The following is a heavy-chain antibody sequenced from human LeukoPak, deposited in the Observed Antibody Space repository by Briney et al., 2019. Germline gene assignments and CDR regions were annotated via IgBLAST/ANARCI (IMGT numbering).Heavy chain of an antibody. Sequence: SETLSLTCTVSGGSISSYYWSWIRQPPGKGLEWIGHIYTSGNTNYNPSLKSRVTISVDTSKNQFSLKLSSVTAADTAVYYCARKAYYDILTGSPYDYWGQGTLVTVSS. V-gene: IGHV4-4*08. CDR1: GGSISSYY. J-gene: IGHJ4*02. D-gene: IGHD3-9*01. CDR2: IYTSGNT. CDR3: ARKAYYDILTGSPYDY.